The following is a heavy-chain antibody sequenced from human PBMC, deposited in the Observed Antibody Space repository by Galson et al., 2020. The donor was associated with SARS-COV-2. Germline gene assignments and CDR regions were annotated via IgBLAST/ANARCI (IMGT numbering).Heavy chain of an antibody. Sequence: GESLKISCAVSGFTFNDLWMSWFRQAPGKGLEWVANIKGDGSETNSADFVKGRFSISRDNAANSLYLEMNSLRVEDSAVYYCSREGWQGGYWGQGTRVTVSS. V-gene: IGHV3-7*01. J-gene: IGHJ4*02. D-gene: IGHD6-19*01. CDR2: IKGDGSET. CDR3: SREGWQGGY. CDR1: GFTFNDLW.